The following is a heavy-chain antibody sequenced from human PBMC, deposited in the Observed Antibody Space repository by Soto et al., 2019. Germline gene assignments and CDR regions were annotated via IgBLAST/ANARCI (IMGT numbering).Heavy chain of an antibody. D-gene: IGHD6-19*01. Sequence: GGSLRLSCAASGFTFSNAWMSWVRQAPGKGLEWVGRIKSKTDGGTTDYAAPVKGRFTISRDDSKNTLYLQMNSLKTEDTAVYYCTTLTVAGSWDFDYWGQGTLVTVSS. CDR2: IKSKTDGGTT. CDR1: GFTFSNAW. J-gene: IGHJ4*02. CDR3: TTLTVAGSWDFDY. V-gene: IGHV3-15*01.